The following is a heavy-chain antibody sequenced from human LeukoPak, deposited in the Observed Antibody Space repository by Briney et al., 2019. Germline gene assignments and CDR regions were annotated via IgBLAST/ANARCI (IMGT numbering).Heavy chain of an antibody. D-gene: IGHD3-9*01. J-gene: IGHJ3*02. CDR3: ARASYYDILTGSEAFDI. CDR2: INHSGST. Sequence: SETLSLTCAVYGGSFSGYYWSWIRQPPGKGLEWIGEINHSGSTNYNPSLKSRVTISVDTSKNQFSLKLSSVTAADTAVYYCARASYYDILTGSEAFDIWGQGTMVTVSS. V-gene: IGHV4-34*01. CDR1: GGSFSGYY.